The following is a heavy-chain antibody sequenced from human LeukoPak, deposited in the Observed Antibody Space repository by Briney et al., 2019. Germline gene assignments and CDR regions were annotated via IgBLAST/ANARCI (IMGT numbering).Heavy chain of an antibody. D-gene: IGHD4-17*01. Sequence: GASVKVSCKASGGTFSSYAISWVRQAPGQGLEWMGGIIPIFGTANYAQKFQGRVTITADESTSTAYMELSSLRSEDTAVYYCARDGGDPNPIFDYWGQETLVTVSS. V-gene: IGHV1-69*13. CDR1: GGTFSSYA. J-gene: IGHJ4*02. CDR2: IIPIFGTA. CDR3: ARDGGDPNPIFDY.